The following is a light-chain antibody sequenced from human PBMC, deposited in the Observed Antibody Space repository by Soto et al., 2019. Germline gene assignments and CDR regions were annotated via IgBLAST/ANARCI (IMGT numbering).Light chain of an antibody. J-gene: IGLJ1*01. CDR2: DVS. Sequence: QSALTQPASVSGSPGQSITISCTGTSSDVGGYNYVSWYQQHPGKAPKLLIYDVSDRPSGVSLRSSGSKSGNTASLTISGLQADDEADYYCTSYTAYYTYVFGTGTKVTVL. CDR1: SSDVGGYNY. V-gene: IGLV2-14*03. CDR3: TSYTAYYTYV.